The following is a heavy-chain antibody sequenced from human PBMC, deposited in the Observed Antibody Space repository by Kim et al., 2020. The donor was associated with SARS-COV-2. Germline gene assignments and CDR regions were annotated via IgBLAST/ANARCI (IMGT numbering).Heavy chain of an antibody. V-gene: IGHV3-11*05. CDR2: SST. Sequence: SSTNYANSWNGRFTISRDNAKKSLSLQMNRLTPEDTAVYYCVREPASWGQGTLVTVSS. J-gene: IGHJ5*02. CDR3: VREPAS.